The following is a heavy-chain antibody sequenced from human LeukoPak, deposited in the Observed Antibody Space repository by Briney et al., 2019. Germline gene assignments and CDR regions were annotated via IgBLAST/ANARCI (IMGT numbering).Heavy chain of an antibody. CDR3: AREAPYYDFWPTPFDY. V-gene: IGHV4-4*07. D-gene: IGHD3-3*01. CDR1: GGSISSYY. J-gene: IGHJ4*02. CDR2: IYTSGST. Sequence: SETLSLTCNVSGGSISSYYWSWIRQPAGKGLEWIGRIYTSGSTNYNPSLKSRVTMSVDTYKNQFSLKLSSVTAADTAVYYCAREAPYYDFWPTPFDYWGQGTLVTVSS.